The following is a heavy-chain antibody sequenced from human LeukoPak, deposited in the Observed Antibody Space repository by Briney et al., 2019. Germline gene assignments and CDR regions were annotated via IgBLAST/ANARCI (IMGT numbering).Heavy chain of an antibody. CDR1: GFTFGSYA. CDR2: ISSDGGST. J-gene: IGHJ6*02. V-gene: IGHV3-64D*09. CDR3: VRSWGPYCSSTSCHDYYYGMDV. D-gene: IGHD2-2*01. Sequence: GRSLRLSCSASGFTFGSYAMHWVRRPPRKGLEYVSAISSDGGSTYYADSVRGRFTISRDNSKNTLYLQMSRQRAEDTAVYYCVRSWGPYCSSTSCHDYYYGMDVWGQGTTVTVSS.